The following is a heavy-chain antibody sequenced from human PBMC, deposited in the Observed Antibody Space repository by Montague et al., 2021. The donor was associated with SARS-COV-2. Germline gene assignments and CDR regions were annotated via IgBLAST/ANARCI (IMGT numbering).Heavy chain of an antibody. CDR3: ARILGTYYDFWSGERAIDAFDI. CDR1: GGSISSGSYY. CDR2: IYTSGST. Sequence: TLSLTCTVSGGSISSGSYYWSWIRQPAGKGLEWIGRIYTSGSTNYNPSLKSRVTISVDTSKNQFSLKLSSVTAADTAVYYCARILGTYYDFWSGERAIDAFDIRGQGTMVTVSS. D-gene: IGHD3-3*01. V-gene: IGHV4-61*02. J-gene: IGHJ3*02.